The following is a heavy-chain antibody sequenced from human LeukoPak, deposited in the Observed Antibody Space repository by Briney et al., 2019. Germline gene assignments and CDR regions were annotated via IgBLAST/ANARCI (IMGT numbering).Heavy chain of an antibody. CDR2: MYRTGST. V-gene: IGHV4-59*01. CDR1: GGSISSYY. J-gene: IGHJ5*02. Sequence: SETLSLSCTVSGGSISSYYWSWIRQPPGKGLEWIGYMYRTGSTNYNPSLKSRVTITPDTSKNQFSLRLTSVTAADTAVYYCAREGTYGWYNWYDPWGQGTLVTVSS. CDR3: AREGTYGWYNWYDP. D-gene: IGHD6-19*01.